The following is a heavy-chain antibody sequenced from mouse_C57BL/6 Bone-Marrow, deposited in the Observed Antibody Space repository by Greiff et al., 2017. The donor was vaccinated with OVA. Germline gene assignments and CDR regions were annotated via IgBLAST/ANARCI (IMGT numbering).Heavy chain of an antibody. CDR2: IHPNSGST. CDR3: ARGRETGCYWYFDV. CDR1: GYTFTSYW. J-gene: IGHJ1*03. Sequence: VQLQPPGAELVKPGASVKLSCKASGYTFTSYWMHWVKQRPGQGLEWIGMIHPNSGSTNYNEKFKSKATLTVDKSSSTAYMQLSSLTSEDSAVYYCARGRETGCYWYFDVWGTGTTVTVSS. D-gene: IGHD4-1*01. V-gene: IGHV1-64*01.